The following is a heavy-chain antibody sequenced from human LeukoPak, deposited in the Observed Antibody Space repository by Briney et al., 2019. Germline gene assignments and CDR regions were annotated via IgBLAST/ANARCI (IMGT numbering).Heavy chain of an antibody. CDR3: ARVSSGATTVDY. CDR2: IYHSGST. Sequence: SEALSLTCAVSGGSISSSNWWSWVRQPPGKGLEWIGEIYHSGSTNYNPSLKSRVTISVDKSKNQFSLKLSSVTAADTAVYYCARVSSGATTVDYWGQGTLVTVSS. D-gene: IGHD1-26*01. CDR1: GGSISSSNW. V-gene: IGHV4-4*02. J-gene: IGHJ4*02.